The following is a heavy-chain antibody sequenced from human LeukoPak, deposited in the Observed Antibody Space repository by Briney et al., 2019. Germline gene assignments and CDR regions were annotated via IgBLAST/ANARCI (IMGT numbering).Heavy chain of an antibody. Sequence: GGSLRLSCVTSGFIFSNYAMSWVRQAPGKGLEWVSIISGSGERTYYADSVEGLFAFSRDNSKNTLYLKMMSLRADDTAVYYCVSQSYXGSDNYYFHYWGQGTLVAVSS. CDR3: VSQSYXGSDNYYFHY. J-gene: IGHJ4*02. CDR2: ISGSGERT. V-gene: IGHV3-23*01. D-gene: IGHD1-26*01. CDR1: GFIFSNYA.